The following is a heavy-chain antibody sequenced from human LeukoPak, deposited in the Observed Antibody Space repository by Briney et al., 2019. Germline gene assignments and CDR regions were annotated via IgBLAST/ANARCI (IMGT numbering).Heavy chain of an antibody. CDR2: IYYSGST. Sequence: SETLSLTCTVSGGSISSYYWSWIRQPPGKGLEWIGYIYYSGSTNYNPSLKSRVTISVDTSKDQFSLKLSSVTAADTAVYYCARDSVGTDAFDIWGQGTMVTVSS. V-gene: IGHV4-59*01. D-gene: IGHD1-1*01. J-gene: IGHJ3*02. CDR3: ARDSVGTDAFDI. CDR1: GGSISSYY.